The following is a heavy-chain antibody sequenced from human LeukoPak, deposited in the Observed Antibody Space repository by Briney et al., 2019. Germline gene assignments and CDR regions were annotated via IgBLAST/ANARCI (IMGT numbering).Heavy chain of an antibody. CDR3: AREALERL. D-gene: IGHD1-1*01. J-gene: IGHJ4*02. V-gene: IGHV3-48*02. CDR2: ISSSSTTI. CDR1: GFTFSSNS. Sequence: GGSLRLSCAASGFTFSSNSMNWVRQAPGKGLEWVSYISSSSTTIYYADSVKGRFTISRDNAKNSLYLQMNSLRDEETAVCYCAREALERLWGQGTLVTVSS.